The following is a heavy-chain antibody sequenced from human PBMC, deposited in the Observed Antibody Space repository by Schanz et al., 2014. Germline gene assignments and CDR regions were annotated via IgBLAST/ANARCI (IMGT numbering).Heavy chain of an antibody. CDR1: GFTFSDYS. CDR2: ITYNGGTI. J-gene: IGHJ4*02. D-gene: IGHD6-13*01. CDR3: VSQTGSPNY. Sequence: EVQLVESGGGLIQPGGSLRLSCAASGFTFSDYSMNWVRQAPGKGLEWISYITYNGGTIYYADSVKGRFTISRDNAKNSLYLEMNSLRAEDTAVYFCVSQTGSPNYWGQGTLVTVSS. V-gene: IGHV3-48*01.